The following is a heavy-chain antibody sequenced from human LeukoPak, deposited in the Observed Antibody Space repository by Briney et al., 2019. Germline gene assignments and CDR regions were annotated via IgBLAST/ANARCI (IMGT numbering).Heavy chain of an antibody. CDR1: GVSISGYY. CDR2: IHYTGAT. Sequence: PSETLSLTCAVYGVSISGYYWSWLRQPPGKGLEWVGEIHYTGATSYNPSLKSRATISIETSKNQVSLKLSSVTAADTAVYYCTRGNILSGYCFDFWGQGALVTVSS. J-gene: IGHJ4*02. V-gene: IGHV4-34*01. D-gene: IGHD3-9*01. CDR3: TRGNILSGYCFDF.